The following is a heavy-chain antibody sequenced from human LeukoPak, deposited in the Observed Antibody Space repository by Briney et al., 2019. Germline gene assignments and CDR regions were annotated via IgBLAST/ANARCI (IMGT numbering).Heavy chain of an antibody. CDR2: IYYSGST. D-gene: IGHD3-22*01. V-gene: IGHV4-59*01. CDR3: ATYSYDSSSYQKWFDP. J-gene: IGHJ5*02. CDR1: GGSIRSYY. Sequence: SETLSLTCTVSGGSIRSYYWSWIRQPPGRGLEWIGYIYYSGSTNYNPSLKSRVTISVDTSKKQFSLKLSSVTAADTAVYYCATYSYDSSSYQKWFDPWGQGTLVTVS.